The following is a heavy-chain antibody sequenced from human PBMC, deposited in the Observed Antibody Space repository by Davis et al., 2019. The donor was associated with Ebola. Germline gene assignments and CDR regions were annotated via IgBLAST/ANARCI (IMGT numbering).Heavy chain of an antibody. CDR2: IYHSGNA. D-gene: IGHD4-17*01. V-gene: IGHV4-30-4*01. CDR3: VRGWPSSVTTDFYAMDA. CDR1: GGSISGGDYF. J-gene: IGHJ6*04. Sequence: MPSETLSLTCPVSGGSISGGDYFWSWIREPPGKGLEWIGYIYHSGNAYYSPSLKGRVTISVDTSKNQFSLRVRSVTAADTAVYYCVRGWPSSVTTDFYAMDAWGKGTTVIVSS.